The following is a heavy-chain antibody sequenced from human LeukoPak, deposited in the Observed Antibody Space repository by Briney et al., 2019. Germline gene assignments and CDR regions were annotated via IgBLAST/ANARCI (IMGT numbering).Heavy chain of an antibody. Sequence: ASVKVSCKASGYTFTSYYMHWVRQAPGQGLEWMGIINPSGGSTGYAQKFQGRVTMTRDTSTSTVYMELSSLRSEDTAVYYCARDGATGELPDWFDPWGQGTLVTVSS. CDR1: GYTFTSYY. CDR3: ARDGATGELPDWFDP. D-gene: IGHD1-26*01. J-gene: IGHJ5*02. V-gene: IGHV1-46*01. CDR2: INPSGGST.